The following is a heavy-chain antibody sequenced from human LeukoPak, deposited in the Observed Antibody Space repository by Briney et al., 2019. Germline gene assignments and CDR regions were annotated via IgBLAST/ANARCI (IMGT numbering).Heavy chain of an antibody. Sequence: GGSLRLSCAASGFXFSSYSINWVRQAPGKGLEWVSSISSSSSYIYYADSVKGRFTISRDNAKNSLYLQMNSLRAEDTAVYYCARDRYCSSTSCYFDYWGQGTLVTVSS. CDR2: ISSSSSYI. D-gene: IGHD2-2*01. J-gene: IGHJ4*02. CDR3: ARDRYCSSTSCYFDY. V-gene: IGHV3-21*01. CDR1: GFXFSSYS.